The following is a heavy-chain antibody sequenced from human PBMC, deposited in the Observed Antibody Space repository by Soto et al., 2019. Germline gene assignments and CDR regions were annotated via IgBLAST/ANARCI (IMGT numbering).Heavy chain of an antibody. Sequence: PGGSLRLSCAASGFTFSSYAMSWARQAPGKGLEWVSGISGSGDSTYYADSVKGRFTISRDNSKNTLYLQMNSLRAEDTAVYYCAKGVPGIAVAGTGYFQHWGQGTLVTVSS. CDR1: GFTFSSYA. CDR3: AKGVPGIAVAGTGYFQH. J-gene: IGHJ1*01. V-gene: IGHV3-23*01. CDR2: ISGSGDST. D-gene: IGHD6-19*01.